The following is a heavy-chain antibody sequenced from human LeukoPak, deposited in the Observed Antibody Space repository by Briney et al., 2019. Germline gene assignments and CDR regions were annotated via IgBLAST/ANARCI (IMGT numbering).Heavy chain of an antibody. J-gene: IGHJ4*02. V-gene: IGHV1-18*04. Sequence: ASVNVSCKASGYTFTSYGNSWVRQPPGPGLEWMGWISAYNSNTNYAQKPQGRVTMTTDTSTSTAYMELRSLRSDDTAVYYCARQGQYLGYWGQGTLVTVSS. CDR1: GYTFTSYG. CDR3: ARQGQYLGY. CDR2: ISAYNSNT. D-gene: IGHD2-2*01.